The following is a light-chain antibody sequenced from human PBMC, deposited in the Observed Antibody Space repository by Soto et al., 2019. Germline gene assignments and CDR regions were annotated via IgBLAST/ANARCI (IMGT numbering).Light chain of an antibody. J-gene: IGKJ3*01. CDR2: GAS. Sequence: EIVLTQSPGTLSLSPGERATLSCRASQSVSNNYLAWYQQKPGQAPRFLMYGASSRATGTPDRFSGSGSGTDFTLTISSLETEDYAVYYCQQYGSSPVSFGPGTKVDIK. CDR3: QQYGSSPVS. CDR1: QSVSNNY. V-gene: IGKV3-20*01.